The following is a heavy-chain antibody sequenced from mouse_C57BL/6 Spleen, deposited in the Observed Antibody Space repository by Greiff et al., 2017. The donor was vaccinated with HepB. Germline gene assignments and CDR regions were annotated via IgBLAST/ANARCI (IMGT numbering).Heavy chain of an antibody. CDR2: ISYSGST. J-gene: IGHJ4*01. V-gene: IGHV3-8*01. CDR1: GYSITSDY. D-gene: IGHD2-4*01. Sequence: EVKLVESGPGLAKPSQTLSLTCSVTGYSITSDYWNWIRQFPGNKLEYMGYISYSGSTYYNPSLKSRISITRDTSKNQYYLQLNSVTTEDAATYYCARYRGYDYEQYYAMDYWGQGTSVTVSS. CDR3: ARYRGYDYEQYYAMDY.